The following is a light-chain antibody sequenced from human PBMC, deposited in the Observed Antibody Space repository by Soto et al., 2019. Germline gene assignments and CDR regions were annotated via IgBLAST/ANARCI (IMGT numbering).Light chain of an antibody. CDR2: KVT. J-gene: IGLJ3*02. CDR1: SSDVASYNR. CDR3: RLYVSTSNVV. V-gene: IGLV2-18*01. Sequence: QSALTQPPSVSGSPGQSVTISCTGTSSDVASYNRVSWYQQPPGTAPKLMIYKVTNRPSGVPDRFSGSKSVNTASLIISGLQAEDEADYYCRLYVSTSNVVFGGGTKLTVL.